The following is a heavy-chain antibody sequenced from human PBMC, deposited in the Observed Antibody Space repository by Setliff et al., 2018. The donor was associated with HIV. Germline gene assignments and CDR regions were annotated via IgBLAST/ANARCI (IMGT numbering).Heavy chain of an antibody. D-gene: IGHD2-15*01. Sequence: ASVKVSCKASGYTFTSYGISWVRQAPGQGLEWMGWISGYNGNTNYAQNLQGRVTMTTDTSTSTAYMELRSLRSDDTAVDYCARDWWELPALDCWGQGTRVTVS. V-gene: IGHV1-18*01. J-gene: IGHJ4*02. CDR1: GYTFTSYG. CDR3: ARDWWELPALDC. CDR2: ISGYNGNT.